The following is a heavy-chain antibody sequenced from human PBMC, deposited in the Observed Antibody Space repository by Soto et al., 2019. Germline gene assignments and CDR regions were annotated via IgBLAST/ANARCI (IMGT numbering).Heavy chain of an antibody. V-gene: IGHV4-31*03. CDR3: ARSVFP. Sequence: TLSLTCTVSGGSSISGGYYWSWIRQHPGKGLEWIGYIYYIGSTYYNPSLKSRVTISLDTSKNQFSLKLSSVTAADTAVYYCARSVFPWGQGTLVTVSS. CDR1: GGSSISGGYY. J-gene: IGHJ5*02. CDR2: IYYIGST.